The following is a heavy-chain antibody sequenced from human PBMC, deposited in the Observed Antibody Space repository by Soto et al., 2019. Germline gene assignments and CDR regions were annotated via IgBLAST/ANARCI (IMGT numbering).Heavy chain of an antibody. D-gene: IGHD1-26*01. CDR1: GDSISNTNW. J-gene: IGHJ4*02. V-gene: IGHV4-28*01. CDR3: ARMGIVGATTLDY. CDR2: IYYSGST. Sequence: SETLSLTCAVSGDSISNTNWLVWIRQPPGKGLEWIGYIYYSGSTYYNPSLKSRVTMSVDTSKNQFSLKLSSVTAVDTAVYYCARMGIVGATTLDYWGQGTLVTVSS.